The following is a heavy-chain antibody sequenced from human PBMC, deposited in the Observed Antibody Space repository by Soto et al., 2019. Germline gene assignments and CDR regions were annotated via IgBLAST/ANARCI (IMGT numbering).Heavy chain of an antibody. CDR3: ARLLVPDQHFDY. V-gene: IGHV4-61*08. J-gene: IGHJ4*02. D-gene: IGHD2-2*01. Sequence: PSETLSLTCTVSGGSISSGGYYWNWIRQHPGKGLEWIGYIYYSGSTNYNPSLKSRVTISVDTSKNQFSLKLSSVTAADTAVYYCARLLVPDQHFDYWGQGTLVTVSS. CDR1: GGSISSGGYY. CDR2: IYYSGST.